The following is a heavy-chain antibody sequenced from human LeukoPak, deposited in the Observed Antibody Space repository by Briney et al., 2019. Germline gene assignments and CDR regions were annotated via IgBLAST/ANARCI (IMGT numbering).Heavy chain of an antibody. CDR1: GFTFSSYA. J-gene: IGHJ4*02. CDR2: ISYDGSNK. D-gene: IGHD3-9*01. Sequence: PGRSLRLSCAASGFTFSSYAMHWVRQAPGKGLEWVAVISYDGSNKYYADSVKGRFTISRDNSKNTLYLQMNSLRAEDTAVYYCARAQGRYFGWAYFDYWGQGTLVTVSS. V-gene: IGHV3-30-3*01. CDR3: ARAQGRYFGWAYFDY.